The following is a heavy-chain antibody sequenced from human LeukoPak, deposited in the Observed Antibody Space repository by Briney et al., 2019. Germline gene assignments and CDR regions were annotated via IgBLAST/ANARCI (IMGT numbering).Heavy chain of an antibody. CDR3: ARDLYRIVVVPHYFNY. CDR2: ISSSSSYI. J-gene: IGHJ4*02. D-gene: IGHD3-22*01. CDR1: GFNFGSYS. Sequence: GPLRLSCAASGFNFGSYSMNWILKATGKGLEWVSSISSSSSYIYYADSVKGRFTISRDNAENSLYLQMNSLRAEDTAVYYCARDLYRIVVVPHYFNYWGQGTLVTVSS. V-gene: IGHV3-21*01.